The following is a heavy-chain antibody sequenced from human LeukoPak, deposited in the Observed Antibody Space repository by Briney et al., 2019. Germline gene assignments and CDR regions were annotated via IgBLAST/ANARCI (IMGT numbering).Heavy chain of an antibody. J-gene: IGHJ4*02. D-gene: IGHD3-10*01. CDR1: GFTFSSYA. CDR2: ISGSGGST. CDR3: AKDMPYGSGSYKQTFDY. Sequence: PGGSLRLSCAASGFTFSSYAMSWVRQAPGKGLEWVSAISGSGGSTYYADSVKGRFTISRDNSKNTLYLQMNSLRAEDTAVYYCAKDMPYGSGSYKQTFDYWGQGTLVTVSS. V-gene: IGHV3-23*01.